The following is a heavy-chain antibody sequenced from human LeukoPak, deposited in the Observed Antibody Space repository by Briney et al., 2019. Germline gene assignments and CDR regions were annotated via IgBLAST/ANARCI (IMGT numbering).Heavy chain of an antibody. Sequence: SVKVSCKAAGGTFSSYAISWVRQAPGQGLEWMGGIIPIFGTANYAQKFQGRVTITTDESTSTAYMELSSLRSEDTAVYYCARGDSSGWYYFDYWGQGTLVTVSS. CDR1: GGTFSSYA. V-gene: IGHV1-69*05. J-gene: IGHJ4*02. CDR3: ARGDSSGWYYFDY. CDR2: IIPIFGTA. D-gene: IGHD6-19*01.